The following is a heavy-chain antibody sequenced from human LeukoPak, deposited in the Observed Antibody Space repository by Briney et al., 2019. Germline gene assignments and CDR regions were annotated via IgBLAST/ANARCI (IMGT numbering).Heavy chain of an antibody. J-gene: IGHJ6*02. CDR1: GYTFSSYS. Sequence: NPGGSLRLSCAASGYTFSSYSMNWVRQAPGKGLEWVSSISSSSSYIYYADSVKGRFTISRDNAKNSLYLQMNSLRAEDTAVYYCARDRGIAAAGNYYYYYGMDVWGQGTTVTVSS. D-gene: IGHD6-13*01. CDR3: ARDRGIAAAGNYYYYYGMDV. V-gene: IGHV3-21*01. CDR2: ISSSSSYI.